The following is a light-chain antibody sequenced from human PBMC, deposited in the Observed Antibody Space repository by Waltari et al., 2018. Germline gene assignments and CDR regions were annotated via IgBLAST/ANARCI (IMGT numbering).Light chain of an antibody. V-gene: IGKV1-5*01. Sequence: DIQMTQSPSTLPASIGERVTITCRASKCIIGRLAWYQQQPGKAPKLLICDASSLEYGVPSRFSGSGYGTEFTLTISSLQPDDSATYYCQQYHTYKMFGQGTKVEI. CDR2: DAS. CDR1: KCIIGR. J-gene: IGKJ1*01. CDR3: QQYHTYKM.